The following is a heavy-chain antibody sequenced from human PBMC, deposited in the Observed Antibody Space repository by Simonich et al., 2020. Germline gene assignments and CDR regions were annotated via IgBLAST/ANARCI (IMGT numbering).Heavy chain of an antibody. CDR1: GYTFTGYY. D-gene: IGHD6-13*01. CDR3: ARDSYSSWYFDL. V-gene: IGHV1-2*02. J-gene: IGHJ2*01. Sequence: QVQLVQSGAEVKKPGASVKVSCKASGYTFTGYYMHWVRQAPGQGLEWMGCSNPNSSGKNYAKKFQGRVTMTRDTSISTADMGLSRLRSDDTAVYYCARDSYSSWYFDLWGRGTLVTVSS. CDR2: SNPNSSGK.